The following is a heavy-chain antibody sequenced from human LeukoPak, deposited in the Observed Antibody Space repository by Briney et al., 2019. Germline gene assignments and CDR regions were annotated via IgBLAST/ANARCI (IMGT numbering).Heavy chain of an antibody. J-gene: IGHJ3*02. CDR1: GGSFSGHS. CDR2: INPSGNI. V-gene: IGHV4-34*01. D-gene: IGHD3-3*01. CDR3: AREVRFLEWPDAFDI. Sequence: SETLSLTCAVYGGSFSGHSWSWIRQPPGKGLEWIGEINPSGNINYNPSLKSRVTLSVDTSKNQFSLKLTSVTAADTAVYYCAREVRFLEWPDAFDIWGQGTMVTVSS.